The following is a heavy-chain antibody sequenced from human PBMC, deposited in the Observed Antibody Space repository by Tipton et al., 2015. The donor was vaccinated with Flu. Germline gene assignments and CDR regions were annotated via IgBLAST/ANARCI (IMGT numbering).Heavy chain of an antibody. CDR1: GFNFRTYS. V-gene: IGHV3-48*02. J-gene: IGHJ4*02. CDR3: ATFVVVGATSADY. Sequence: GSLRLSCAGSGFNFRTYSLNWVRQAPGQGLEWVSYISSGSDTIYYADSVKGRFIISRDNAKNSLYLQMNSLRDEDTAVYYCATFVVVGATSADYWGQGTLVTVSS. D-gene: IGHD2-15*01. CDR2: ISSGSDTI.